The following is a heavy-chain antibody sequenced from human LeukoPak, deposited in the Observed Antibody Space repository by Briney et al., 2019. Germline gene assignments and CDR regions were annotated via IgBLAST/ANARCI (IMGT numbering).Heavy chain of an antibody. CDR2: INPNSGGT. J-gene: IGHJ6*02. Sequence: ASVKVSCKASGYTFTGYYMHWVRQAPGQGLEWMGWINPNSGGTNYAQKFQGRVTMTRDTSISTAYMELSRLRSDDTAVYYCARINSYGIYYYYGMDVWGQGTTVTVSS. D-gene: IGHD5-18*01. CDR1: GYTFTGYY. CDR3: ARINSYGIYYYYGMDV. V-gene: IGHV1-2*02.